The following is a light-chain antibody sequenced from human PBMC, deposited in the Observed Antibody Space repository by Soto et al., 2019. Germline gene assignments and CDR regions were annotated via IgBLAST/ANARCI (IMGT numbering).Light chain of an antibody. CDR2: GAT. J-gene: IGKJ1*01. CDR3: QQYGSTPLT. V-gene: IGKV3-20*01. Sequence: EIVLTQSPGTLSLSPGERTTLSCRASQSVRSTYLAWYQQRPGQAPRLLIYGATSRATGIPDRFQGSGSGTDFTLTISRLEPEDFAVYFCQQYGSTPLTFCQGTKVEIK. CDR1: QSVRSTY.